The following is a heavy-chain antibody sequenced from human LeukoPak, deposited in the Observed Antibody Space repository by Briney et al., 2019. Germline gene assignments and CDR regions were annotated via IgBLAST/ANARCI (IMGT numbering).Heavy chain of an antibody. V-gene: IGHV3-48*01. J-gene: IGHJ6*02. CDR2: ISSTSSTI. CDR1: GFTFSSYS. D-gene: IGHD3-16*01. Sequence: GGSLRLSCAASGFTFSSYSMNWVRQAPGKALEWVSYISSTSSTIFYADSVKGRFTISRDNAKNSLYLQMNSLRAEDTAVYYCARGPSRFQDYYYYGMDVWGQGTTVTVSS. CDR3: ARGPSRFQDYYYYGMDV.